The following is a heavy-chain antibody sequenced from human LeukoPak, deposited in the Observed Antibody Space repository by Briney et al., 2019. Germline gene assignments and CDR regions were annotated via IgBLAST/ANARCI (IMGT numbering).Heavy chain of an antibody. V-gene: IGHV1-8*01. D-gene: IGHD3-10*01. CDR2: MNPNSGNT. CDR3: ARGSRSGDY. Sequence: ASVKVSCKTSGYTLTNYDINWARQATGQGLEWMGWMNPNSGNTGYAQKFQGRVTMTRNISTSTAYMELSSLRSEDTAVYYCARGSRSGDYWGQGTQVTVSS. CDR1: GYTLTNYD. J-gene: IGHJ4*02.